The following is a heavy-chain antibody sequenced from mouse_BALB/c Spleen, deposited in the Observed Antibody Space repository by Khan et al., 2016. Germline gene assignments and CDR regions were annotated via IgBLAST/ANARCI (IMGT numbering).Heavy chain of an antibody. CDR3: ASRSGSTYWSIDV. J-gene: IGHJ1*01. Sequence: QVQLKQSGAELVKPGASVKLSCKASGYTFTSYDIHWVRQRPEQGLEWIGWIFPGDGSTKYNEKFKGKATLTTDKSSSTAYMQLSRLTSEDSAVXFCASRSGSTYWSIDVWGAGTTVTVSS. D-gene: IGHD1-1*01. CDR2: IFPGDGST. V-gene: IGHV1S56*01. CDR1: GYTFTSYD.